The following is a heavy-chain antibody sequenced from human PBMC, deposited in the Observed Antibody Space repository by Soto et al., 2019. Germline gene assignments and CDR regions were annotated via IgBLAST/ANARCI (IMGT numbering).Heavy chain of an antibody. D-gene: IGHD2-2*01. CDR1: GGTFSSYA. Sequence: QVQLVQSGAEVKKPGSSVKVSCKASGGTFSSYAISWVRQAPGQGLEWMGGIIPIFGTANDAQKFQGRVKITADKSTSTADRELSSLRSEDTAVYYWAREGSGQDQLPNYDYYYGRDVWGQGTTVTVAS. CDR2: IIPIFGTA. J-gene: IGHJ6*02. CDR3: AREGSGQDQLPNYDYYYGRDV. V-gene: IGHV1-69*06.